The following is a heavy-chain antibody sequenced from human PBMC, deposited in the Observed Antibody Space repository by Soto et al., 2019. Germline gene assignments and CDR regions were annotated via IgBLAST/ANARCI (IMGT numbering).Heavy chain of an antibody. V-gene: IGHV1-69*06. CDR3: ARDAKRYFDS. Sequence: QVQLVQSGAEVKKPGSSVNVSCKASGGPFNTFAISWVRQAPGQGLEYLGGIVPILGPAFYAQRFHGRVTITADKSTNTAYLELTSLRSEDTAVYYCARDAKRYFDSWGQGTQVTVSS. CDR2: IVPILGPA. J-gene: IGHJ4*02. CDR1: GGPFNTFA.